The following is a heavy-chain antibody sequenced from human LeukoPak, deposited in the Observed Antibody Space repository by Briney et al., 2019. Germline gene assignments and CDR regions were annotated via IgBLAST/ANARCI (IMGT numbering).Heavy chain of an antibody. CDR2: VDRSGTNR. Sequence: GRSLRLSCVASGSTFSSYDMTWVRQVPGKGREWDSSVDRSGTNRDYADSVKGRFNSTRDNSKNTVYLHMASLTAEDTAVYFCAKSKDDYIRPFDHGGQGTLVSVSS. D-gene: IGHD3-16*01. CDR1: GSTFSSYD. V-gene: IGHV3-23*05. J-gene: IGHJ4*02. CDR3: AKSKDDYIRPFDH.